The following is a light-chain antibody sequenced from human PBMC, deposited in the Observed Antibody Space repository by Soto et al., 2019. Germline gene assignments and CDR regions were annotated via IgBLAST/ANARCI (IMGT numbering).Light chain of an antibody. V-gene: IGKV3-20*01. CDR1: QSVSSSY. CDR2: GAS. J-gene: IGKJ1*01. Sequence: EIVLTQSPGTLSLSPGERATLSCRASQSVSSSYLAWYQQKPGQAPRLLIYGASSRATGIPDRFSGSGSGTDFTLTISRLEPEDFAGYYCQQYGSSPTWTFGQGTQGEIQ. CDR3: QQYGSSPTWT.